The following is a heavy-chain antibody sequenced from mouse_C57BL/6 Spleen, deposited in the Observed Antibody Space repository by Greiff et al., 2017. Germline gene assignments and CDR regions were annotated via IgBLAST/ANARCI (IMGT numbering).Heavy chain of an antibody. V-gene: IGHV1-19*01. CDR2: INPYNGGT. J-gene: IGHJ4*01. D-gene: IGHD2-14*01. CDR1: GYTFTDYY. CDR3: ARRYDGDYDAMDY. Sequence: VQLQQSGPVLVKPGASVKMSCKASGYTFTDYYMNWVKQSHGKSLEWIGVINPYNGGTSYNQKFKGKATLTVDKSSSTAYMELNSLTSEDSAVYDCARRYDGDYDAMDYWGQGTSVTVSS.